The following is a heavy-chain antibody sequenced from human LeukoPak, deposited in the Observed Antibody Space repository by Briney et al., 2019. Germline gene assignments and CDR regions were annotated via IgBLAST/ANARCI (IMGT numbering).Heavy chain of an antibody. CDR1: GYTFTSYG. V-gene: IGHV1-18*01. CDR3: ARCVRSSLSAAVDY. Sequence: ASVKVSCKASGYTFTSYGISWVRQAPGQGLEWMGWINAYNGNTNYAQKAQGKVTMTTGTSTSTAYMELRSLTSDDTALYYCARCVRSSLSAAVDYWGQGTLVTVSS. CDR2: INAYNGNT. J-gene: IGHJ4*02. D-gene: IGHD6-13*01.